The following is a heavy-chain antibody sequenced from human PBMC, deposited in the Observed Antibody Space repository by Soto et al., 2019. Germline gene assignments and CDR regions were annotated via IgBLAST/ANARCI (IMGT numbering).Heavy chain of an antibody. V-gene: IGHV3-30*18. D-gene: IGHD3-10*01. CDR3: AKAGGGFGDFVHH. CDR2: ILYDGSDK. Sequence: LRLSCAASGFAFSSYGMHWVRQAPGKGLEWVTGILYDGSDKYYADSVKGRFTISRENSKNTLYLQMNSLRTEDSAVYYCAKAGGGFGDFVHHWGQGTPVTVSS. J-gene: IGHJ4*02. CDR1: GFAFSSYG.